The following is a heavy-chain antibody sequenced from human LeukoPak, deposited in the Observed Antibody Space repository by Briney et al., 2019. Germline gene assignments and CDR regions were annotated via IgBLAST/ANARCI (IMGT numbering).Heavy chain of an antibody. J-gene: IGHJ5*02. Sequence: VASVKVSCKASGYTFTSYGISWVRQAPGQGLEWMGWISAYNGNTNYAQKLQGRVTMTTDTPTSTAYMELRSLRSDDTAVYYCASTSSSWYSSWFDPWGQGTLVTVSS. V-gene: IGHV1-18*01. D-gene: IGHD6-13*01. CDR2: ISAYNGNT. CDR3: ASTSSSWYSSWFDP. CDR1: GYTFTSYG.